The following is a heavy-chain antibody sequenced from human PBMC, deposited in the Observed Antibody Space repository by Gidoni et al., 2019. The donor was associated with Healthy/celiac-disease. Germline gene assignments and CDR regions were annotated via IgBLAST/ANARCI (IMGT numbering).Heavy chain of an antibody. J-gene: IGHJ6*02. V-gene: IGHV1-46*01. CDR3: ARDGGYCSSTSCYSYYYYGMDV. Sequence: QVQLVQSVAEVKKPGPSVMVSCKASGYTFPSYYIHLVRQAPGQGLERMGIINPSGGSTSYAQKFQGRVTMTRDTSTSTVYMELSSLRSEDTAVYYCARDGGYCSSTSCYSYYYYGMDVWGQGTTVTVSS. CDR2: INPSGGST. CDR1: GYTFPSYY. D-gene: IGHD2-2*02.